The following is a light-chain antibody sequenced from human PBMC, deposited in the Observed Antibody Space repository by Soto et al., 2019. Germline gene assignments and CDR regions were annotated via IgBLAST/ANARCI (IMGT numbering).Light chain of an antibody. CDR1: QSLSSSN. CDR3: QQYGTSPWT. Sequence: EILLTQSPVTLSMSPGERATRSCISSQSLSSSNLAWYQQKPGQAPRLLIYGARSRATGVPDRFSASGSGTDFSLTISRLEPEDFAVYYCQQYGTSPWTFGQGTKVDI. V-gene: IGKV3-20*01. CDR2: GAR. J-gene: IGKJ1*01.